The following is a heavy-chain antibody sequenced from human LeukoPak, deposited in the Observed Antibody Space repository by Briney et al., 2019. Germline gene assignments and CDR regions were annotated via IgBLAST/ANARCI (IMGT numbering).Heavy chain of an antibody. D-gene: IGHD2-21*02. CDR3: ARAEVTEGAFDI. V-gene: IGHV1-69*04. CDR2: IIPILGIA. J-gene: IGHJ3*02. Sequence: ASVKVSCKASGGTFSSYAISWVRQAPGQGLEWMGRIIPILGIANYAQKFQGRVTITADKSTSTAYMELSSLRSEDTAVYYCARAEVTEGAFDIWGQGTMVTVSS. CDR1: GGTFSSYA.